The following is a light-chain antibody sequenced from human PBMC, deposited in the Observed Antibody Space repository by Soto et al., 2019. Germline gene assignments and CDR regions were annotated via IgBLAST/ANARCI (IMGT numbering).Light chain of an antibody. CDR2: SND. J-gene: IGLJ3*02. V-gene: IGLV1-44*01. Sequence: QSVLAQPPSASGTPGQRVSISCSGSSSNIGSSSVNWYQHVPGAAPQLLIYSNDLRPSEVPDRFSGSKSGTSASLAISGLRSDDEAVYYCAAWDDTLNGWVFGGGTKVTVL. CDR1: SSNIGSSS. CDR3: AAWDDTLNGWV.